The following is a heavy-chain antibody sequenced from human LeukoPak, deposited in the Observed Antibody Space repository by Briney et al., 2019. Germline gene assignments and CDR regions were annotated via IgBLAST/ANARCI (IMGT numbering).Heavy chain of an antibody. D-gene: IGHD1-26*01. CDR3: ARDGYSGSYLLDAFDI. V-gene: IGHV3-21*01. Sequence: AGGSLRLSCAASGFTFSSYSMNWVRQAPGMGLEWVSSISVSSSYKHYADSVKGRLTISRDNAKNSLYLQMNSLRAEDTAVYYCARDGYSGSYLLDAFDIWGQGTMVTVSS. J-gene: IGHJ3*02. CDR1: GFTFSSYS. CDR2: ISVSSSYK.